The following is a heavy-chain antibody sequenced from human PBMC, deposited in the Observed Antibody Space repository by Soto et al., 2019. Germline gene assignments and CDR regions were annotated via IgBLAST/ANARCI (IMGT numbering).Heavy chain of an antibody. V-gene: IGHV3-74*01. CDR3: PRDFLYRGH. Sequence: EVQLEESGGGLVQPGGSLRLSCAASGFTFSTYWMHWVRQAPGKGPVWVSGIDADGRDRKYADLVQGRITISRDNAKNTLYLQMNSLTVDETLVYYCPRDFLYRGHWGPGTLVTVFS. J-gene: IGHJ4*02. D-gene: IGHD3-16*02. CDR1: GFTFSTYW. CDR2: IDADGRDR.